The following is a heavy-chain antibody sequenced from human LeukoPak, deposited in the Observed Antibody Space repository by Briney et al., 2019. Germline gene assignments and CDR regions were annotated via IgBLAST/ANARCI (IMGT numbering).Heavy chain of an antibody. J-gene: IGHJ4*02. CDR1: GYTFTSYG. D-gene: IGHD3-10*01. V-gene: IGHV1-3*03. CDR2: INAGNGNT. CDR3: ARGGTYGMNYFDY. Sequence: GASVKVSCKASGYTFTSYGISWVRQAPGQRLEWMGWINAGNGNTKYSQEFQGRVTITRDTSASTAYMELSSLRSEDMAVYYCARGGTYGMNYFDYWGQGTLVTVSS.